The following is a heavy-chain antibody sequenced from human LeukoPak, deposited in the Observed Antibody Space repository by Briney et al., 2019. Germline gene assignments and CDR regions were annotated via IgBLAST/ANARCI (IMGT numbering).Heavy chain of an antibody. CDR2: IYSGGFT. J-gene: IGHJ4*02. CDR3: AKVRGYQLPVDY. D-gene: IGHD2-2*01. CDR1: GFTVSSNY. Sequence: GGSLRLSCAASGFTVSSNYMGWVRQAPGKGLEWVSVIYSGGFTSYADSVKGRFTISRDNSKNTLYLQMNSLRAEDTAVYYCAKVRGYQLPVDYWGQGTLVTVSS. V-gene: IGHV3-53*05.